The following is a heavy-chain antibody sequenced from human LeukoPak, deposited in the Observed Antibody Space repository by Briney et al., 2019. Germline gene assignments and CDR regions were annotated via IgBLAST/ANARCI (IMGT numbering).Heavy chain of an antibody. Sequence: SETQSLTCTVSGGSISNYYWSWIRQPPGKGLEWIGYIYYSGSTNYNPSLKSRVTISVDTSKNQFSLKLSAVTTADTAVYYCARERSMVRGLSWFDPWGQGTLVTVSS. CDR1: GGSISNYY. J-gene: IGHJ5*02. CDR3: ARERSMVRGLSWFDP. V-gene: IGHV4-59*01. D-gene: IGHD3-10*01. CDR2: IYYSGST.